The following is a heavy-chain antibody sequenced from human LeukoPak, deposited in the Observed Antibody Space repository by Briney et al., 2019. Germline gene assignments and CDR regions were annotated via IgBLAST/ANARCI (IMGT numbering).Heavy chain of an antibody. Sequence: PGGSLRLSRAASRFTFSNYWMSWVRQAPGKGLEWLTNIKQDGSEKYYVDSVKGRFTISRDNAKNSLYLQMNSLRAEDTAVYYCASQKNGASDYWGQGTLVTVSS. D-gene: IGHD1-1*01. CDR3: ASQKNGASDY. CDR2: IKQDGSEK. J-gene: IGHJ4*02. CDR1: RFTFSNYW. V-gene: IGHV3-7*05.